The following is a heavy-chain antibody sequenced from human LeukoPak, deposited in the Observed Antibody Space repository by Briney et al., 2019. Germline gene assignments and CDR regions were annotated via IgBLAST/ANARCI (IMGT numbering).Heavy chain of an antibody. CDR2: IYHSGST. D-gene: IGHD3-22*01. CDR1: GYSISSGYY. CDR3: ARDPSDHYDSSGYYYDP. J-gene: IGHJ5*02. Sequence: PSETLSLTCTVSGYSISSGYYWGWIRQPPGKGLEWIGSIYHSGSTYYNPSLKSRVTISVDTSKNQFSLKLSSVTAADTAVYYCARDPSDHYDSSGYYYDPWGQGTLVTVSS. V-gene: IGHV4-38-2*02.